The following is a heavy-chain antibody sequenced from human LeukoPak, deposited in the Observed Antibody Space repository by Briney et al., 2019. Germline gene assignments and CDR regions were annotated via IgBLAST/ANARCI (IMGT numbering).Heavy chain of an antibody. CDR1: GFTFSSYG. D-gene: IGHD2-15*01. Sequence: PGGSLRLSCAASGFTFSSYGMNWVRQAPGKGLEWVSVICDSGGNKYYADSVKGRFTISRDNSKNTLYLQMNSLRAEDTDVCYCANDRYCSGGSCYSGTFGFWGQGTLVPVLS. CDR3: ANDRYCSGGSCYSGTFGF. V-gene: IGHV3-30*18. J-gene: IGHJ4*02. CDR2: ICDSGGNK.